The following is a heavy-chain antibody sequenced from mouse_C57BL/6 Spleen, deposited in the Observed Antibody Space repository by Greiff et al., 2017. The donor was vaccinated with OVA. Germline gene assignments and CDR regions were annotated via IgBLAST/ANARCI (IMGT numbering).Heavy chain of an antibody. J-gene: IGHJ4*01. V-gene: IGHV6-6*01. CDR2: IRNKANNHAT. Sequence: EVQLQESGGGLVQPGGSMKLSCAASGFTFSDAWMDWVRQSPEKGLEWVAEIRNKANNHATYYAESVKGRFTISRDDSKSSVYLQMNSVRAEDTGIYYCTRQGPLYGMDYWGQGTSVTVSS. CDR1: GFTFSDAW. CDR3: TRQGPLYGMDY.